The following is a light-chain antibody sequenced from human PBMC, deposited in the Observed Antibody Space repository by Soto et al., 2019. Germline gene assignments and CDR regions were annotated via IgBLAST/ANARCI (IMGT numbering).Light chain of an antibody. Sequence: IQITQSPSTLSGSVGDRVTITCRASPAIASFLACYQQKPGTATKLLIYGASNLQSGVPSRSSGSRSGTDYTITIASLQHEDFPTYYCQQLNGPRWTFGQGTKVDI. J-gene: IGKJ1*01. V-gene: IGKV1-9*01. CDR1: PAIASF. CDR3: QQLNGPRWT. CDR2: GAS.